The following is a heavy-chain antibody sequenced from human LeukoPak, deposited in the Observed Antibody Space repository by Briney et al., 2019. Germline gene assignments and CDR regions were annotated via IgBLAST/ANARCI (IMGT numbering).Heavy chain of an antibody. J-gene: IGHJ6*03. Sequence: SETLSLNCTVSGGSISSGGYYWSWIRQPPGKGLEWIGRIYTSGSTNYNPSLKSRVTISVDTSKNQFSLKLSSVTAADTAVYYCARDHGGYDLTRYYYYYYMDVWGKGTTVTVSS. V-gene: IGHV4-61*02. CDR3: ARDHGGYDLTRYYYYYYMDV. CDR1: GGSISSGGYY. CDR2: IYTSGST. D-gene: IGHD5-12*01.